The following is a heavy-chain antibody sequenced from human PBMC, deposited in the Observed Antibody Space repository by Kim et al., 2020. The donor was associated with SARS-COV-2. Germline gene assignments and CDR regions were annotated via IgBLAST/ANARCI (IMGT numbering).Heavy chain of an antibody. Sequence: GGSLRLSCAASGFTVSANYMSWVRQAPGKGLEWVSVIYSGGSTYYADSVKGRFTISRDNSKNTMYLQMNSLRAEDTAVYYCARDQRTGGGNSGSHYGMDVWGQGTTVPVSS. CDR2: IYSGGST. V-gene: IGHV3-53*01. CDR3: ARDQRTGGGNSGSHYGMDV. CDR1: GFTVSANY. D-gene: IGHD2-21*02. J-gene: IGHJ6*02.